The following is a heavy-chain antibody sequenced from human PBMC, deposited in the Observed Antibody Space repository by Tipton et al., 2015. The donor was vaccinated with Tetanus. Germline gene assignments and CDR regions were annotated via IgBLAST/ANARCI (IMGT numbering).Heavy chain of an antibody. CDR3: ARDGDTSGHYGIFDS. CDR1: GFTFSNSW. J-gene: IGHJ4*02. V-gene: IGHV3-33*08. Sequence: SLRLSCAASGFTFSNSWMTWVRQAPGKWLEWVAVTWSHGGNIYYADSVKGRCAVSRDNSKNTVYLQMNSLSAEDTAVYYCARDGDTSGHYGIFDSWGQGTLLIVSS. CDR2: TWSHGGNI. D-gene: IGHD3-22*01.